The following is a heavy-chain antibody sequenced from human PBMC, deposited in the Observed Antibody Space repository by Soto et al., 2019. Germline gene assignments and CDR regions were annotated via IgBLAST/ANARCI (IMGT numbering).Heavy chain of an antibody. CDR2: IDYSGYT. CDR1: GGSINSGGYY. D-gene: IGHD2-2*01. Sequence: PSETLSLTCTVSGGSINSGGYYWIWIRQHPGKGLEWIGHIDYSGYTSYNPSLKSRLTVSVDTSKTQFSLRLTSVTAADAALYYCATSYCRSTNCPYYFDYWGQGTLVTVSS. V-gene: IGHV4-31*03. J-gene: IGHJ4*02. CDR3: ATSYCRSTNCPYYFDY.